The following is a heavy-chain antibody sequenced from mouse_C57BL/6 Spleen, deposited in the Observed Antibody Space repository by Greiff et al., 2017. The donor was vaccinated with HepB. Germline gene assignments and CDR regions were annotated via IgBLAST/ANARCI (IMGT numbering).Heavy chain of an antibody. D-gene: IGHD2-2*01. Sequence: QVQLQQSGTELVKPGASVKLSCKASGYTFTSYWMHWVKQRPGQGLEWIGNINPSNGGTNYNEKFKSKATLTVDKSSSTAYMQLSSLTSEDSAVYYWARGGVTTRWPYFDYWGQGTTLTVSS. CDR3: ARGGVTTRWPYFDY. V-gene: IGHV1-53*01. CDR2: INPSNGGT. J-gene: IGHJ2*01. CDR1: GYTFTSYW.